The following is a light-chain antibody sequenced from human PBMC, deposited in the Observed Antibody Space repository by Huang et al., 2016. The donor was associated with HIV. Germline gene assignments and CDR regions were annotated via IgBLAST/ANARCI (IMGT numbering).Light chain of an antibody. CDR2: AAS. Sequence: ETVMTQSPVTLSVSPGDRASLSCRSSQIVSSHLAWYQQKPGQAPRLLLYAASTRATGVPARFSGSGAGTEFTLTISNLQSEDSAVYYCQQYNDFRSTFGPGTRVEIK. J-gene: IGKJ3*01. CDR1: QIVSSH. CDR3: QQYNDFRST. V-gene: IGKV3-15*01.